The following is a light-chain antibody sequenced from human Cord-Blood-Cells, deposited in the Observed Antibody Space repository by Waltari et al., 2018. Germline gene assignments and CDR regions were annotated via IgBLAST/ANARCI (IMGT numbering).Light chain of an antibody. Sequence: QSPSSLSASVGDRVTITCQASQDISNYLNWYQQKPGKAPKLLIYDASNLETGVPSRFSGSGSGTDFTFTISSLQPEDIATYYCQQYDNLPPYTFGQGTKLEIK. CDR3: QQYDNLPPYT. J-gene: IGKJ2*01. CDR2: DAS. CDR1: QDISNY. V-gene: IGKV1-33*01.